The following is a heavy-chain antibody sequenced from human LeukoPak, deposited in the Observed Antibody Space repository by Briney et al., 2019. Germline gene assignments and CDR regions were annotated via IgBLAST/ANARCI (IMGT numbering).Heavy chain of an antibody. J-gene: IGHJ4*02. CDR2: IYYSGST. Sequence: SETLSLTCTVSGGSMSPYHWGWIRQPPGKGLEWTGYIYYSGSTNYNPSLNSRVIISVDTSKNQFSLKLSSVTAADTAVYYCARHRGYSYGFDYWGQGTLVTVSS. CDR1: GGSMSPYH. D-gene: IGHD5-18*01. CDR3: ARHRGYSYGFDY. V-gene: IGHV4-59*08.